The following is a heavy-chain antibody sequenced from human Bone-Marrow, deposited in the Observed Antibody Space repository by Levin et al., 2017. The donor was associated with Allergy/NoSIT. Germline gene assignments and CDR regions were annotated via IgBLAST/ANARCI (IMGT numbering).Heavy chain of an antibody. Sequence: ASVKVSCKASGYTFTSYDINWVRQATGQGLEWMGWMNPNSGNTGYAQKFQGRVTMTRNTSISTAYMELSSLRSEDTAVYYCARGSTAAGSHGMDVWGQGTTVTVSS. D-gene: IGHD6-13*01. CDR2: MNPNSGNT. V-gene: IGHV1-8*01. CDR3: ARGSTAAGSHGMDV. CDR1: GYTFTSYD. J-gene: IGHJ6*02.